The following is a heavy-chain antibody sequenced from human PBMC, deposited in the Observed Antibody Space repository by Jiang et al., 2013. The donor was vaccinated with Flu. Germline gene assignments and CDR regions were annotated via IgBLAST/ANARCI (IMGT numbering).Heavy chain of an antibody. CDR3: ARQFWSGYYSSWNYFDY. Sequence: GAEVKKPGSSVKVSCKASGGTFSSYTISWVRQAPGQGLEWMGRIIPILGIANYAQKFQGRVTITADKSTSTAYMELSSLRSEDTAVYYCARQFWSGYYSSWNYFDYWGQGTLVTVSS. J-gene: IGHJ4*02. D-gene: IGHD3-3*02. CDR2: IIPILGIA. V-gene: IGHV1-69*02. CDR1: GGTFSSYT.